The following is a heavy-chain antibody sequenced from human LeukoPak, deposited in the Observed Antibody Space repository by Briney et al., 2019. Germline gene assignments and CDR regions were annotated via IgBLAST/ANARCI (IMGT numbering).Heavy chain of an antibody. Sequence: ASVKVSCKASGGTFSSYAISWVRQAPGQGLEWMGRIIPILGIANYAQKFQGRVTITADKSTSTAYMELSSLRSEDTAVYYCARGLRITVTTYYFDYWGQGTLVTVSS. CDR2: IIPILGIA. J-gene: IGHJ4*02. V-gene: IGHV1-69*04. D-gene: IGHD4-17*01. CDR3: ARGLRITVTTYYFDY. CDR1: GGTFSSYA.